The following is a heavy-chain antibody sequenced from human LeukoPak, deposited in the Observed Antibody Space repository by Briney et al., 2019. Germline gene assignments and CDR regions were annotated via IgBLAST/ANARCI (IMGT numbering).Heavy chain of an antibody. V-gene: IGHV5-51*01. Sequence: GESLKISCKGSGYSFSNYWIGWVRQVPGKGLEWMGIVYGGDSDTTYSPSFQGQVTISADRSISTAYLQWSSLKASDNAIYYCARHLDTTHIDYWGQGTLVTVSS. D-gene: IGHD1-26*01. CDR3: ARHLDTTHIDY. J-gene: IGHJ4*02. CDR1: GYSFSNYW. CDR2: VYGGDSDT.